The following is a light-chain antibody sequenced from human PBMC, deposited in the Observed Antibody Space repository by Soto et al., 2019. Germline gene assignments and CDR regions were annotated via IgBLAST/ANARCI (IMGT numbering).Light chain of an antibody. J-gene: IGKJ1*01. CDR2: GAS. CDR1: QSISSTY. CDR3: QQYGSSPPWT. V-gene: IGKV3-20*01. Sequence: EIVLTQSPGTLSLSPGERATLSCRASQSISSTYLAWYQQKPGQAPRLLIYGASTRATGIPDRFSGSGSGTDFTLTINSLEPGDFAVYYCQQYGSSPPWTFGQGTKVEIK.